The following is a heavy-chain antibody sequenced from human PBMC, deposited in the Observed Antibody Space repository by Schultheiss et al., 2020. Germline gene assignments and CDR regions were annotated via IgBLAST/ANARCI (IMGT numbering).Heavy chain of an antibody. CDR1: GGSISSGGYY. CDR3: ARGLGVNYYDRSGYFRSPAHDY. CDR2: IYYSGST. D-gene: IGHD3-22*01. V-gene: IGHV4-31*03. Sequence: SETLSLTCTVSGGSISSGGYYWSWIRQHPGKGLEWIGYIYYSGSTYYNPSLKSRVTISIITSKNQFSLNLSSVTAADTAVYYCARGLGVNYYDRSGYFRSPAHDYWGQGTLVTVSS. J-gene: IGHJ4*02.